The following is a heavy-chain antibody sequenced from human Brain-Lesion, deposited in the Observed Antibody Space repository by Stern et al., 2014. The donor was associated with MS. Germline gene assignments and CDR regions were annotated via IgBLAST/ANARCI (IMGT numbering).Heavy chain of an antibody. CDR2: INGDGSRT. Sequence: VQLVQSGGDLVQPGGSLRLSCTASGFTFSTYWMPWVRQAPGKGLVWVSRINGDGSRTSYADSVKGRFTISRDNAKNTLYVQMNSLRVEDTAVYYCARAHVDTWDWFDPWGQGTLVTVSS. J-gene: IGHJ5*02. V-gene: IGHV3-74*02. D-gene: IGHD5-18*01. CDR1: GFTFSTYW. CDR3: ARAHVDTWDWFDP.